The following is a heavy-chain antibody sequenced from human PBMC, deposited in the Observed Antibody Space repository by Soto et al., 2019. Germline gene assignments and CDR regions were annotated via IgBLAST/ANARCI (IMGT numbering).Heavy chain of an antibody. CDR1: GGSISSGGYY. Sequence: QVQLQESGPGLVKLSQTLSLTCTVSGGSISSGGYYWSWIRQHPGKGLEWIGYIYYSGSTYYNPSLKSRVTISVDTSKNQFSLKLSSVTAADTAVYYCARAKKGIAAAENWFDPWGQGTLVTVSS. D-gene: IGHD6-13*01. J-gene: IGHJ5*02. CDR2: IYYSGST. V-gene: IGHV4-31*03. CDR3: ARAKKGIAAAENWFDP.